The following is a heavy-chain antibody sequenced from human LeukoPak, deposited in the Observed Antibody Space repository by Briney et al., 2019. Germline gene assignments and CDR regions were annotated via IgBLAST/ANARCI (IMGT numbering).Heavy chain of an antibody. D-gene: IGHD1-26*01. CDR3: AKDGSPTRGYYLDH. V-gene: IGHV3-43D*03. CDR2: ISWDGGST. Sequence: GGSLRLSCAASGFTFDDYAMHWDRQAPGKGLEWVSLISWDGGSTSYADSVKGRFTISRDNSKSSLYLQLNSLRADDTALYYCAKDGSPTRGYYLDHWGQGTLVTVSS. CDR1: GFTFDDYA. J-gene: IGHJ4*02.